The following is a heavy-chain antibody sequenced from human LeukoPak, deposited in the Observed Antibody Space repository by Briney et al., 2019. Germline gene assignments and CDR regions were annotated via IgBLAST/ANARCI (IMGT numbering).Heavy chain of an antibody. CDR1: GYSISSGYS. D-gene: IGHD1-26*01. CDR2: THHSGST. V-gene: IGHV4-38-2*01. J-gene: IGHJ4*02. CDR3: ARRGTYYLDY. Sequence: PSETLSLTCAVSGYSISSGYSWGWIRQPPGKGLEWIGSTHHSGSTYYNPSLKSRVTISLDTSKNQFSLKLISVTAADTAVYYCARRGTYYLDYWGQGTLVTVSS.